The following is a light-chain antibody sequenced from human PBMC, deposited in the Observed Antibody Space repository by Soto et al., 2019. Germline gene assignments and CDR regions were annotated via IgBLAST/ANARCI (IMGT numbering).Light chain of an antibody. J-gene: IGKJ4*01. V-gene: IGKV1-39*01. CDR1: RTINTY. Sequence: DVRITQSPSSLSASVGDTITITCRASRTINTYLNWFQQKPGEPPRLLIYGASTLHDGVPSRFSGSGSEADFTLTISGLQPEDFASYHCQQTYSDISFGGGTKVDI. CDR2: GAS. CDR3: QQTYSDIS.